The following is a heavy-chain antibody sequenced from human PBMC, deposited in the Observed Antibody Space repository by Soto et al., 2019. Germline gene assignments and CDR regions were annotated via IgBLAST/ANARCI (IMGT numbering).Heavy chain of an antibody. J-gene: IGHJ3*02. CDR2: ISTYNGNT. Sequence: QVRLVQSGAEVKKPGASVKVPCKASGYTFTNYGISWMRQAPGQGLEWMGWISTYNGNTKYAQKVQGRVTMTTDTATSTAYMDLRSLRSDDTAVYYCARIWYCGGDCYSDGFDIWGQGTMVTVSS. CDR1: GYTFTNYG. CDR3: ARIWYCGGDCYSDGFDI. V-gene: IGHV1-18*04. D-gene: IGHD2-21*02.